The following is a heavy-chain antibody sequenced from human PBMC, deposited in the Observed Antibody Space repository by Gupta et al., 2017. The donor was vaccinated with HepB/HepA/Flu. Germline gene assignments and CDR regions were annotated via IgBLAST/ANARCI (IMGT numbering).Heavy chain of an antibody. Sequence: EVQLVESGGGWVQPGRSLRLSCAAPGFTFEGYPLTWARPAPGKGLEWVSGISWNSGSIGYADSVKGRFTISRDNAKNSLYLQMNSLRAEDTALYYCAKDSGIAVAGTPRGFDYWGQGTLVTVSS. CDR1: GFTFEGYP. CDR3: AKDSGIAVAGTPRGFDY. CDR2: ISWNSGSI. V-gene: IGHV3-9*01. D-gene: IGHD6-19*01. J-gene: IGHJ4*02.